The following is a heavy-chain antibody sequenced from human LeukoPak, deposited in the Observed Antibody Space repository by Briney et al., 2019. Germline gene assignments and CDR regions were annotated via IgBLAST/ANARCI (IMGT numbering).Heavy chain of an antibody. J-gene: IGHJ4*02. D-gene: IGHD5-12*01. CDR1: GFTFSSYS. CDR3: ARDRDIVATIRHFDY. Sequence: GGSLRLSCAASGFTFSSYSMNWVRQAPGKGLEWVSSISSSSSYIYYADSVKGRFTISRDNAKNSLYLQMNSLRAEDTAVYYCARDRDIVATIRHFDYWGQGTLVTVSS. CDR2: ISSSSSYI. V-gene: IGHV3-21*01.